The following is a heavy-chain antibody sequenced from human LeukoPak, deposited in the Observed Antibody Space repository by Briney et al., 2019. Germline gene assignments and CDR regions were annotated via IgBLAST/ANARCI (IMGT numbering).Heavy chain of an antibody. CDR2: INQDGSEK. J-gene: IGHJ4*02. CDR1: GFTFSSYW. V-gene: IGHV3-7*04. CDR3: ARGMSTGEY. D-gene: IGHD3-16*01. Sequence: GGSLRLSCAASGFTFSSYWMSWVRQPPGKGLEWGANINQDGSEKYYVDSVKGRFTISRDNAKNSLYLQMNSLRAEDTAVYYCARGMSTGEYWGQGTLVTVSS.